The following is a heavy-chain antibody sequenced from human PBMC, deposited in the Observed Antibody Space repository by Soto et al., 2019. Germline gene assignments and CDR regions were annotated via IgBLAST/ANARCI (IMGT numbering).Heavy chain of an antibody. D-gene: IGHD3-3*01. Sequence: GGSLRLSCAASGFTFSSYSMNWVRQAPGKGLEWVSSISSSSSYIYYADSVKGRFTISRDNAKNSLYLQMNSLRAEDTAVYYCARGGDDFWSGYYAPFDYWGQGTLVTVSS. CDR3: ARGGDDFWSGYYAPFDY. J-gene: IGHJ4*02. CDR1: GFTFSSYS. CDR2: ISSSSSYI. V-gene: IGHV3-21*01.